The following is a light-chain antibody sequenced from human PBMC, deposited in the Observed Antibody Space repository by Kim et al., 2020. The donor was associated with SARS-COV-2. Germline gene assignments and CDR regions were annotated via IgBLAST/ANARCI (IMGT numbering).Light chain of an antibody. V-gene: IGKV3-11*01. CDR2: DAS. Sequence: PGERATLSCRASQSVDSRLAWYQQKAGQPPRLLISDASNRATGVPVRFSGGGSGTDFTLTNSSLEPEDFAVYYCQQRSSWPLTFGQGTRLEIK. CDR3: QQRSSWPLT. CDR1: QSVDSR. J-gene: IGKJ5*01.